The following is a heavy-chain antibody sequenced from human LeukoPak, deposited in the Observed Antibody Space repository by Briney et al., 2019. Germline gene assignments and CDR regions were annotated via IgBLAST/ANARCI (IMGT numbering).Heavy chain of an antibody. CDR3: ATDYYDSSGYYTGSY. D-gene: IGHD3-22*01. J-gene: IGHJ4*02. CDR2: ITASGTAM. CDR1: GLTFSSYS. Sequence: PGGSLRLFCAASGLTFSSYSMNWVRQAPGKGLEWVLHITASGTAMFYSASVTGRFTISRNNAKNSLYLQMNSLRAEDTAVYHCATDYYDSSGYYTGSYWGQGTLVTVSS. V-gene: IGHV3-48*01.